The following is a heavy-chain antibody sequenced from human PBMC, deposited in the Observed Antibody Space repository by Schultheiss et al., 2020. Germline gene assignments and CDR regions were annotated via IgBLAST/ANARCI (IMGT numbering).Heavy chain of an antibody. CDR1: GFTFSSYG. D-gene: IGHD3-3*01. CDR3: AKKYYDFWSGYWSLDY. V-gene: IGHV3-30*18. J-gene: IGHJ4*02. Sequence: ALRLSCAASGFTFSSYGMHWVRQAPGKGLEWVAVISYDGSNKYYADSVKGRFTISRDNSKNTLYLQMNSLRAEDTAVYYCAKKYYDFWSGYWSLDYWGQGTLVTVSS. CDR2: ISYDGSNK.